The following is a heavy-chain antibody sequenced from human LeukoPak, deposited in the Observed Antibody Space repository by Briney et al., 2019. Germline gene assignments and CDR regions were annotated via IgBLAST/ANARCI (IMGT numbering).Heavy chain of an antibody. V-gene: IGHV4-38-2*02. CDR3: ARLGAPSINYYDDRGYFDL. CDR1: GYSISSDYY. Sequence: SETLSLTCTVSGYSISSDYYWGWIRQPPGKGLEWIGNIYHRGTTYYNPSLKSRVTISVDTSKNQFSLKLSSVTAAHTAVYYCARLGAPSINYYDDRGYFDLWGRGTLVTVSS. J-gene: IGHJ2*01. D-gene: IGHD3-22*01. CDR2: IYHRGTT.